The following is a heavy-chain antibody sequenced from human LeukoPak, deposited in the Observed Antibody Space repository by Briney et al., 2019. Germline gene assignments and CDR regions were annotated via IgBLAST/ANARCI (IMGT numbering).Heavy chain of an antibody. CDR2: ISGSGGST. D-gene: IGHD2-15*01. J-gene: IGHJ4*02. V-gene: IGHV3-23*01. CDR3: ARDTGTYCSGGSCYSRGPNDY. CDR1: GITLSNYG. Sequence: GGSLRLSCAVSGITLSNYGMSWVRQAPGKGLEWVAGISGSGGSTIYADSVKGRFTISRDNAKNSLYLQMNSLRAEDTAVYYCARDTGTYCSGGSCYSRGPNDYWGQGTLVTVSS.